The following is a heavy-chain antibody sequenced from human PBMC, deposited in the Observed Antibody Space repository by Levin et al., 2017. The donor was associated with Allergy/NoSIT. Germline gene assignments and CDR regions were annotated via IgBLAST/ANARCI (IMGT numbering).Heavy chain of an antibody. CDR2: IYSSGST. CDR3: ARDFLGSDDDMLAGHSEDRSDI. D-gene: IGHD3-9*01. V-gene: IGHV3-53*01. CDR1: GFTVSNNY. Sequence: GGSLRLSCAASGFTVSNNYMSWVRQAPGKGLEWVSVIYSSGSTYYADSVKGRFTISRDNSKNTLYLQMDSLRAEDMAVYYCARDFLGSDDDMLAGHSEDRSDIWGQGTMVTVSS. J-gene: IGHJ3*02.